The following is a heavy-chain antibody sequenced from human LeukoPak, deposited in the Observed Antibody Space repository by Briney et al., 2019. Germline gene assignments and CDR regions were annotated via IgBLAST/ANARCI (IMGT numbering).Heavy chain of an antibody. CDR2: IYYSGST. V-gene: IGHV4-59*01. CDR1: GGSISSYY. CDR3: ARMRYGPLDY. J-gene: IGHJ4*02. Sequence: SETLSLSCTVSGGSISSYYWNWIRQPPGKGLEWIGYIYYSGSTNYNPSLKSRVTISVDTSKNQFSLKLSSVTAADTAVYYCARMRYGPLDYWGQGTLVTVSS. D-gene: IGHD1-1*01.